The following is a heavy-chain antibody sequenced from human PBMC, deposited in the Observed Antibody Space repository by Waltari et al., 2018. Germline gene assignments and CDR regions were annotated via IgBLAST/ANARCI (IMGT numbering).Heavy chain of an antibody. V-gene: IGHV1-69-2*01. D-gene: IGHD3-16*02. CDR1: GYTFTDYY. Sequence: VQLVQSGAEAKKPGATVKTSCKVSGYTFTDYYLPSVQRPPGKGREWMGIVDPEEGETKYAEKVKGRTTVTANTSKDAACMERSSLRSEDSSVYDCATVDRTRYYCAMDVWGQGTTVTVSS. CDR3: ATVDRTRYYCAMDV. J-gene: IGHJ6*02. CDR2: VDPEEGET.